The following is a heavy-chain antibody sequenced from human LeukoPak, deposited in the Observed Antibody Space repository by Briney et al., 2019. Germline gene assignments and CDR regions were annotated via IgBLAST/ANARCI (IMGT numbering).Heavy chain of an antibody. CDR1: ALTFSSYA. CDR2: ISGSGGST. J-gene: IGHJ4*02. V-gene: IGHV3-23*01. Sequence: GGSLRLSCAPSALTFSSYAMSWGRQAPGKGLEWVSAISGSGGSTYSAASVKGPFTISRHSSEYTVYLEMNSLRIGHIVMFYCSKERPDEYYASGSYFDYWGEGDLVTVSS. CDR3: SKERPDEYYASGSYFDY. D-gene: IGHD3-10*01.